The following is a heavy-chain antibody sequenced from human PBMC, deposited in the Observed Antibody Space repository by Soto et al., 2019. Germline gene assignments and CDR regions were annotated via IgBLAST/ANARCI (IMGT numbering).Heavy chain of an antibody. CDR1: GGSFSGYY. CDR3: ARVLLWFGAGWFDP. D-gene: IGHD3-10*01. J-gene: IGHJ5*02. CDR2: INHSGST. Sequence: SETLSLTCAVYGGSFSGYYWSWIRQPPGKGLEWIGEINHSGSTNYNPSLKSRVTISVDTSKNQFSLKLSSVTAADTAVYYCARVLLWFGAGWFDPWGQGTLVTVSS. V-gene: IGHV4-34*01.